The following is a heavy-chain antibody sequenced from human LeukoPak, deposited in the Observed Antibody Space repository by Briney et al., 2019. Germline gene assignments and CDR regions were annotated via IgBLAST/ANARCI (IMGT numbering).Heavy chain of an antibody. V-gene: IGHV3-30-3*01. J-gene: IGHJ4*02. CDR1: GFTFTSYA. Sequence: GGSLRLSCAASGFTFTSYAMHWVRQAPGRGLEWVAVMSSDGNHNYSADSVKGRFTISRDNSKNRLYLQMNSLRAEDTALYYCARGSYTNFWSSMDYWGQGTLVTVSS. D-gene: IGHD2-2*02. CDR2: MSSDGNHN. CDR3: ARGSYTNFWSSMDY.